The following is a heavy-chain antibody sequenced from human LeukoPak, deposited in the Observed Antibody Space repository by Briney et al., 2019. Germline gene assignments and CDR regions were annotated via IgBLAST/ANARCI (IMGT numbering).Heavy chain of an antibody. CDR3: AGYYHDSSGYLG. V-gene: IGHV4-38-2*01. J-gene: IGHJ4*02. CDR2: IYHSGST. CDR1: GYSISSDNY. D-gene: IGHD3-22*01. Sequence: PSETLSLTCAVSGYSISSDNYWVWIRQPPGQGLEWTGGIYHSGSTYYNPSLKSRVTISVDTSKNQFSVKLTSVTAADTALYYCAGYYHDSSGYLGCGQGTLVTVSS.